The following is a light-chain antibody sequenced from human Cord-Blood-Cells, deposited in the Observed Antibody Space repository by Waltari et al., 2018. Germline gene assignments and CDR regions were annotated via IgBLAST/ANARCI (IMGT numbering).Light chain of an antibody. J-gene: IGLJ3*02. Sequence: QSALTQPRSVSGSPGQSVTLSCTGTSSDVCGYNDVSWYQQHPGKAPKLMIYDVSKRPSGVPDRFSGSKSGNTASLTISGLQAEDEADYYCCSYAGSYTWVFGGGTKLTVL. V-gene: IGLV2-11*01. CDR2: DVS. CDR3: CSYAGSYTWV. CDR1: SSDVCGYND.